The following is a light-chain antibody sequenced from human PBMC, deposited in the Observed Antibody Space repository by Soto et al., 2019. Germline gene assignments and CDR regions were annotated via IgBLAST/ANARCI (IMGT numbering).Light chain of an antibody. Sequence: DIVMTQSPDSLAVSLGDRATINGKASQSVLYTSNNKNYLAWYQQKPGQPPKLLIYWASTRESGVPDRFSGGGSGTDFTLTISSLQAEDVAAYYCQQYYTNPLTFGGGTKVEIK. V-gene: IGKV4-1*01. J-gene: IGKJ4*01. CDR1: QSVLYTSNNKNY. CDR2: WAS. CDR3: QQYYTNPLT.